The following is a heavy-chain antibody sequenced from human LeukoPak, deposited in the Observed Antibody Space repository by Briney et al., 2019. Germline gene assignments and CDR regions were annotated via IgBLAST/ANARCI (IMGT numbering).Heavy chain of an antibody. V-gene: IGHV3-33*01. D-gene: IGHD5-24*01. J-gene: IGHJ3*02. CDR1: GFIFSSYG. CDR2: IRYDGSNK. CDR3: ARETRRDGYNWDAFDI. Sequence: PGGSLRLSCAASGFIFSSYGMHWVRQAPGKGLEWVAVIRYDGSNKYYADSVKGRFTISRDNSKNTLYLQMNSLRAEDTAVYYCARETRRDGYNWDAFDIWGQGTMVTVSS.